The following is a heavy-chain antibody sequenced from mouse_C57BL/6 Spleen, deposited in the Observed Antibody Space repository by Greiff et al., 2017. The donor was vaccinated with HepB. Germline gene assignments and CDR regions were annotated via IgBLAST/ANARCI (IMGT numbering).Heavy chain of an antibody. D-gene: IGHD1-1*01. CDR2: IDPENGDT. J-gene: IGHJ4*01. V-gene: IGHV14-4*01. CDR1: GFNIKDDY. CDR3: TTGSSYGDAMDY. Sequence: GQLQQSGAELVRPGASVKLSCTASGFNIKDDYMHWVKQRPEQGLEWIGWIDPENGDTEYASKFQGKATITADTSSNTAYLQLSSLTSEDTAVYYCTTGSSYGDAMDYWGQGTSVTVSS.